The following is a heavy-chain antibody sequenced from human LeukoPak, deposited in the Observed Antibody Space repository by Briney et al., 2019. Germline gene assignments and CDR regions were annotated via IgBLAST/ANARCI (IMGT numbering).Heavy chain of an antibody. D-gene: IGHD2-15*01. Sequence: ASVKVSCKASGYTFTSYYMHWVRQAPGQGLEWMGIINPSGGSTSYAQKFQGRVTMTTDTSTSTAYMELRSLRSDDTAVYYCARDRPRYCSGGSCYSVWFDPWGQGTLVTVSS. J-gene: IGHJ5*02. V-gene: IGHV1-46*01. CDR2: INPSGGST. CDR3: ARDRPRYCSGGSCYSVWFDP. CDR1: GYTFTSYY.